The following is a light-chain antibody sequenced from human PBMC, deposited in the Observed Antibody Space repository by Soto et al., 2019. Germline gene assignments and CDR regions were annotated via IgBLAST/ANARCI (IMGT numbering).Light chain of an antibody. J-gene: IGKJ5*01. CDR1: QSVSNNY. CDR3: QQYDNWPPT. V-gene: IGKV3-20*01. Sequence: EIVLTQSPGTLSLSPGERATLSCRASQSVSNNYLAWYQQKPGQAPRLLIYGAFSRATGIPDRFSGGGSGTNFNLTISSLQSEDFAVYYCQQYDNWPPTFGQGTRLEIK. CDR2: GAF.